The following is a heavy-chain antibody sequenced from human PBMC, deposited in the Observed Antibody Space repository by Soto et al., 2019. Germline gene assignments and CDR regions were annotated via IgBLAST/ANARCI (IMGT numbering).Heavy chain of an antibody. J-gene: IGHJ4*02. Sequence: GSLRLSCAASGFTFSSHAMSWVRQAPGKGLEWVSAISGSGGSTYYADSVKGRFTISRDNSKNTLYLQMNSLRAEDTAVYYCAKASPYRGDFNYWGQGTLVTVSS. CDR2: ISGSGGST. CDR1: GFTFSSHA. V-gene: IGHV3-23*01. CDR3: AKASPYRGDFNY. D-gene: IGHD3-16*02.